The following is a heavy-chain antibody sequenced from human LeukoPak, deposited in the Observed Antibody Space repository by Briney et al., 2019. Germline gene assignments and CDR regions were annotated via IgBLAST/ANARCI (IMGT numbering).Heavy chain of an antibody. CDR3: AKDGAWLRFYD. V-gene: IGHV3-23*01. Sequence: PGGSLRLSCAASGFTFSSYSMNWVRQAPGKGLEWVSGISPGGGPTYYADSVKGRFTISRDDPKNTLYLQMENLRAEDTAVYYCAKDGAWLRFYDWGQGILVTVSS. CDR1: GFTFSSYS. D-gene: IGHD5-12*01. J-gene: IGHJ4*02. CDR2: ISPGGGPT.